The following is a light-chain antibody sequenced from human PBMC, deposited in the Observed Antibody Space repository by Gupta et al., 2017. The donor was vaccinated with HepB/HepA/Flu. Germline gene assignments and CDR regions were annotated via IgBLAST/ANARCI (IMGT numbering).Light chain of an antibody. CDR1: QSVTSN. Sequence: EIVMTQSPATPSVSPGERATLSCRVSQSVTSNLAWYQQKPGQAPRLLIYGTSTRATGIPARFSGGGSGTEFTLTISSLQSEDFAVYYCQQYHNGPPCSFGQGTKLEI. CDR3: QQYHNGPPCS. J-gene: IGKJ2*04. V-gene: IGKV3-15*01. CDR2: GTS.